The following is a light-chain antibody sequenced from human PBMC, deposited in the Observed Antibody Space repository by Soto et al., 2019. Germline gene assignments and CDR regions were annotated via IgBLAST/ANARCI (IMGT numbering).Light chain of an antibody. CDR2: GAS. CDR1: QSVSSRY. CDR3: QQYNNWPPQT. V-gene: IGKV3-15*01. J-gene: IGKJ1*01. Sequence: EIVLTQSPGTLSLSPGERATLSCRASQSVSSRYLAWYQQKPGQAPRLLIYGASTRATGIPARFSGSGSGTEFTLTISSLQSEDFAVYYCQQYNNWPPQTFGQGTKVDI.